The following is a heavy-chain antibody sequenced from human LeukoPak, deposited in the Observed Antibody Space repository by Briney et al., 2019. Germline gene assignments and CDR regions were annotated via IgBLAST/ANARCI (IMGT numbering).Heavy chain of an antibody. CDR3: AREVAAAGMVY. V-gene: IGHV4-34*01. CDR2: INHSGST. J-gene: IGHJ4*02. Sequence: SETLSLTCAVYGGSFSGYYWSWIRQPPGKGLEWIGEINHSGSTNYNPPLKSRVTISVDTSKNQFSLKLSSVTAADTAVYYCAREVAAAGMVYWGQGTLVTVSS. CDR1: GGSFSGYY. D-gene: IGHD6-13*01.